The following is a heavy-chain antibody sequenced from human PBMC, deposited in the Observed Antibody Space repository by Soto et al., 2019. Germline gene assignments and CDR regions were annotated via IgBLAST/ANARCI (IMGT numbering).Heavy chain of an antibody. Sequence: GGSLRLSCAASGFTFSGSAMHWVRQASGKGLEWVGRIRSKANSYATAYAASVKGRFTISRDDSKNTAYLQMNSLKTGDTAVDYCTSPSESPPPKATYGSGSYHDYWGQGTLVTVSS. J-gene: IGHJ4*02. CDR2: IRSKANSYAT. V-gene: IGHV3-73*01. CDR1: GFTFSGSA. D-gene: IGHD3-10*01. CDR3: TSPSESPPPKATYGSGSYHDY.